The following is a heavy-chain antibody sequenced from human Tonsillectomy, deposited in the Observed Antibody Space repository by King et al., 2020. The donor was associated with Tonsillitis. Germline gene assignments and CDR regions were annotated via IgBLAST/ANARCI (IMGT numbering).Heavy chain of an antibody. J-gene: IGHJ5*02. CDR1: GFTFSSYW. V-gene: IGHV3-7*01. CDR3: ARAVFLNWFDP. CDR2: IKQDGSGK. D-gene: IGHD2-21*01. Sequence: VQLVESGGGLVQPGGSLRLSCAASGFTFSSYWMSWVRQAPGKGLEWVANIKQDGSGKYYLDSVKGRFTISRDNAKNSLYLQMNSLRAEDTAVYYCARAVFLNWFDPWGQGTLVTVSS.